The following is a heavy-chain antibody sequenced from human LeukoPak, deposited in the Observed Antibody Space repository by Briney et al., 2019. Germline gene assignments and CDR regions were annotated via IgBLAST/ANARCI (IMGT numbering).Heavy chain of an antibody. V-gene: IGHV1-2*02. J-gene: IGHJ6*02. D-gene: IGHD2-2*01. CDR1: GYTFTDYY. Sequence: GASVKVSCKASGYTFTDYYIHWVRQAPGQGLEWMGWINPDSGDTNYAQKFQGRVNMTRDTSISTAYMELSSLRSDDTAVYYCVRYCSSRSCSRMDVWGQGTTVTVSS. CDR2: INPDSGDT. CDR3: VRYCSSRSCSRMDV.